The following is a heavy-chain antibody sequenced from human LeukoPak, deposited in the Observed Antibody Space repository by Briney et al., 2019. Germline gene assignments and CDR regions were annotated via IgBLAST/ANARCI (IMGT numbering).Heavy chain of an antibody. V-gene: IGHV4-4*02. Sequence: SGTLSLTCAVSGGSISSSNWWSWVRQPPGKGLEWIGEIYHSGSTNYNPSLKSRVTISVDKSKNQFSLKLSSVTAADTAVYYCARDRIQLWSSYFDYWGQGTLVTVSS. J-gene: IGHJ4*02. D-gene: IGHD5-18*01. CDR3: ARDRIQLWSSYFDY. CDR2: IYHSGST. CDR1: GGSISSSNW.